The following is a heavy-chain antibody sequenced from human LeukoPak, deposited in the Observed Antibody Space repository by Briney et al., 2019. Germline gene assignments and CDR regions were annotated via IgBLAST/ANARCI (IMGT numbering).Heavy chain of an antibody. J-gene: IGHJ4*02. Sequence: PGGSLRLSCATSGFNFSDYWMIWVRQAPGKGLEWVANINEDGSEKYYVDSLKGRFTISRDNAKNSLYLQMNSLRVEDTAVYYCARDLVASGSPSPPGFWGQGTLVTVSS. CDR2: INEDGSEK. V-gene: IGHV3-7*01. CDR3: ARDLVASGSPSPPGF. D-gene: IGHD1-26*01. CDR1: GFNFSDYW.